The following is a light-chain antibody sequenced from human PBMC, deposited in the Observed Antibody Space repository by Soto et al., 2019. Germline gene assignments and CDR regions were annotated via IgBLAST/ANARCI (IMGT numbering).Light chain of an antibody. V-gene: IGLV4-60*02. Sequence: QLVLTQSSSASVSLGSSVKLTCILSSGHSTYIIAWHQQQPGKAPRFLMTLDRSGSYNRGSGVPDRFSGSSSGADRYLTISNLQFEDEGDYYCETWYSNTHKVFGGGTKLTVL. CDR1: SGHSTYI. CDR3: ETWYSNTHKV. CDR2: LDRSGSY. J-gene: IGLJ3*02.